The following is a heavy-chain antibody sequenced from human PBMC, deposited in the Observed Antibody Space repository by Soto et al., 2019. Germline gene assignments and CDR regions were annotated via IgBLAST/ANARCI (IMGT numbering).Heavy chain of an antibody. CDR1: GGTFSSYA. Sequence: ASVKVSCKASGGTFSSYAISWARQAPGQGLEWMGGIIPIFGTANYAQKFQGRVTITADESTSTAYMELSSLRSEDTAVYYCASPIAVAGTRYFQHWGQGTLVTVSS. J-gene: IGHJ1*01. V-gene: IGHV1-69*13. CDR3: ASPIAVAGTRYFQH. D-gene: IGHD6-19*01. CDR2: IIPIFGTA.